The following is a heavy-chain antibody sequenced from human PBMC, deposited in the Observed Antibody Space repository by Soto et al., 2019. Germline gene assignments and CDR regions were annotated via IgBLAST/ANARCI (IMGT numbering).Heavy chain of an antibody. CDR2: IWYDGSNK. Sequence: SRRLSCTTSGFTFNTYGMHWVRQAPGKGLEWVAIIWYDGSNKYYADCVKGRFTISRDNSKNTLFLQMNSLRAEDTAVYYCAIGKYYYERSGAYYRFFQHWGQGTQVTVSS. CDR1: GFTFNTYG. J-gene: IGHJ1*01. V-gene: IGHV3-33*03. D-gene: IGHD3-22*01. CDR3: AIGKYYYERSGAYYRFFQH.